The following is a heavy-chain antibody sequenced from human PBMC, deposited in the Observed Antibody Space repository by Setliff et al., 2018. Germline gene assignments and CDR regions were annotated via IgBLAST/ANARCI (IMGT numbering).Heavy chain of an antibody. CDR1: GFSFSTYR. D-gene: IGHD2-15*01. Sequence: GWSLRLSCAASGFSFSTYRMHWVRQAPGKGLEWVAVIWDDGGNKYHADSVKGRFTISRDNSKNTLYLQMNSLRPEDTAVYYCARTWSGSCCYAGLESWGQGTPVTVSS. V-gene: IGHV3-33*08. CDR3: ARTWSGSCCYAGLES. J-gene: IGHJ4*02. CDR2: IWDDGGNK.